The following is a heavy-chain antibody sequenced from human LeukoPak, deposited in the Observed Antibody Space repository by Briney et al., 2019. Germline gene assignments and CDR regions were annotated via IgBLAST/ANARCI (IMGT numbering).Heavy chain of an antibody. J-gene: IGHJ4*02. CDR2: INSDETIT. Sequence: GGSLRLSCEASGLTFSTYWTRGVRQAPGKGLEWVSHINSDETITTCADSVKGRITISRDNAKNTLYLQMNSLTVEDTAVYYCARGLSTQSRVTMEYWGQGTLVTVFS. D-gene: IGHD4/OR15-4a*01. CDR1: GLTFSTYW. V-gene: IGHV3-74*01. CDR3: ARGLSTQSRVTMEY.